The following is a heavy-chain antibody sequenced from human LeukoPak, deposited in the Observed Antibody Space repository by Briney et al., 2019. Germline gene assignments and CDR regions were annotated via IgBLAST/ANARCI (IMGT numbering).Heavy chain of an antibody. Sequence: GASVKVSCKASGYTFTSYYMHWVRQAPGQGLERMGIINPSGGSTSYAQKFQGRVTMTRDTSTSTVYMELSSLRSEDTAVYYCARSPPGNVFDYWGQGTLVTVSS. CDR2: INPSGGST. V-gene: IGHV1-46*01. CDR3: ARSPPGNVFDY. CDR1: GYTFTSYY. D-gene: IGHD1-1*01. J-gene: IGHJ4*02.